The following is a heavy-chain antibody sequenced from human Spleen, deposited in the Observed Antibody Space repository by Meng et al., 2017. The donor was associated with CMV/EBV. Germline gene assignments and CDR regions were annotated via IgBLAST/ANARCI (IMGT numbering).Heavy chain of an antibody. CDR2: INPNSGGT. Sequence: ASVKVSCKASGYTFTGYYMHWVRRAPGQGLEWMGWINPNSGGTNYAQKFQGRVTMTRDTSISTAYMELSRLRSDDTAVYYCARGPMTTGLNYYYYGMDVWGQGTTVTVSS. CDR1: GYTFTGYY. V-gene: IGHV1-2*02. D-gene: IGHD4-11*01. J-gene: IGHJ6*02. CDR3: ARGPMTTGLNYYYYGMDV.